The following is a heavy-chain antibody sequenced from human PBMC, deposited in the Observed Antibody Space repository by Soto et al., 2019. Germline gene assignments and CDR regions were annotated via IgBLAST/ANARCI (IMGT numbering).Heavy chain of an antibody. V-gene: IGHV3-33*01. D-gene: IGHD3-10*01. CDR1: GFTFSNYA. CDR2: IWNDGSNK. CDR3: ARDITMVRGVLSR. Sequence: QVQLVESGGGVVQPGRSLRLSCAASGFTFSNYAMHWVRQAPGKGLEWVAVIWNDGSNKYYVDSVKGRFTISRDNSKNTLYLQVNSLRAEDTAMYYCARDITMVRGVLSRWGQGTLVTVSS. J-gene: IGHJ4*02.